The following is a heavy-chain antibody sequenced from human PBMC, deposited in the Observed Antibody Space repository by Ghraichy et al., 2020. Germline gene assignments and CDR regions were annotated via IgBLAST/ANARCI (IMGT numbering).Heavy chain of an antibody. Sequence: GESLNISCAASGFTFSNYWMSWVRQAPGKGLEWVANIKNDGSEKYYVDSVKGRFTISRDNAKNSLYMQVNSLRAEDTAVYYCARYSTVSTGGSFDYWGQGTLVTVSS. CDR1: GFTFSNYW. D-gene: IGHD4-17*01. J-gene: IGHJ4*02. V-gene: IGHV3-7*01. CDR2: IKNDGSEK. CDR3: ARYSTVSTGGSFDY.